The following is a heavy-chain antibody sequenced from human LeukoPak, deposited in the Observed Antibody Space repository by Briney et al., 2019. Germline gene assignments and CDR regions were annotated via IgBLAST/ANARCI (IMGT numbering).Heavy chain of an antibody. CDR1: GFTVSRNY. Sequence: GGSLRLSCAATGFTVSRNYMSWVRQAPGKGLEWVSLTYSDGSTSYTESVKGRFTISRDDPKNTLSLQLNSLRAEDTAVYYCARDGGSSTKEPTGGYYYYGMDVWGQGTTVTVSS. J-gene: IGHJ6*02. D-gene: IGHD1-1*01. CDR3: ARDGGSSTKEPTGGYYYYGMDV. V-gene: IGHV3-53*01. CDR2: TYSDGST.